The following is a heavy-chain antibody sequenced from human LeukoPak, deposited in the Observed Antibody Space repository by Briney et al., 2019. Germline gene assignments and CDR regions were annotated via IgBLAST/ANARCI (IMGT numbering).Heavy chain of an antibody. J-gene: IGHJ5*02. Sequence: SETLSLTCTVSGGSLSSSSYYWGWIRQPPGKGLEWIGSIYYSGSTYYNPSLKSRVTISVDTSKNQFSLKLSSVTAADTAVYYCARRVVRGDDNWFDPWGQGTLVTVSS. CDR3: ARRVVRGDDNWFDP. CDR1: GGSLSSSSYY. V-gene: IGHV4-39*01. CDR2: IYYSGST. D-gene: IGHD3-10*01.